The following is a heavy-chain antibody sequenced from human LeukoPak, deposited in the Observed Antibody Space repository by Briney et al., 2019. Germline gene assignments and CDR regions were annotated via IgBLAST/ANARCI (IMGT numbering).Heavy chain of an antibody. D-gene: IGHD4/OR15-4a*01. Sequence: ASVKVSYKASRYTFTSYDINWVRQATGQGLEWMGWMNPNSGNTGYAQKFQGRVTMTRNTSISTAYMELSSLRSEDTAVYYCARKNYGSNRWFDPWGQGTLVTVSS. J-gene: IGHJ5*02. CDR1: RYTFTSYD. CDR3: ARKNYGSNRWFDP. CDR2: MNPNSGNT. V-gene: IGHV1-8*01.